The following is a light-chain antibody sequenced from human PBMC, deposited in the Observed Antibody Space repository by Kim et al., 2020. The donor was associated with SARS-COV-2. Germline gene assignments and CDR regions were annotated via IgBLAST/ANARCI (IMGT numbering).Light chain of an antibody. J-gene: IGLJ1*01. CDR2: SDN. CDR1: SSNIGSNI. CDR3: AAWDDGLNGYD. Sequence: QRVIISCSGTSSNIGSNIVNWFQQLPGTAPKLLIYSDNQRPSGVPDRFSGSRSGTSATLAISGLQSEDEADYYCAAWDDGLNGYDIGTGTKVTVL. V-gene: IGLV1-44*01.